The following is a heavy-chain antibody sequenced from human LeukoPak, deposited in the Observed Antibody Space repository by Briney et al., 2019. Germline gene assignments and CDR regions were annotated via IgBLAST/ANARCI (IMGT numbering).Heavy chain of an antibody. CDR1: GFTFSSYA. V-gene: IGHV3-23*01. Sequence: GGSLRLSCAASGFTFSSYAMHWVRQAPGKGLEWVSAISGSGGSTYYADSVKGRFTISRDNSKNTLYLQMNSLRAEDTAVYYCAKDRLNYYDSSGYFSHFNWFDPWGQGTLVTVSS. CDR2: ISGSGGST. CDR3: AKDRLNYYDSSGYFSHFNWFDP. J-gene: IGHJ5*02. D-gene: IGHD3-22*01.